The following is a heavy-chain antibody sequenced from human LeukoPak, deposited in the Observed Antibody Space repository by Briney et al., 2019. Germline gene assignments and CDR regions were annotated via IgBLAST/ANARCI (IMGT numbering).Heavy chain of an antibody. CDR2: INAGNGNT. D-gene: IGHD3-10*01. J-gene: IGHJ6*04. CDR1: GYTFTSYA. V-gene: IGHV1-3*01. Sequence: ASVKVSCTASGYTFTSYAMHWVRQAPGQRLEWMGWINAGNGNTKYSQKFQGRVTITRDTSASTAYMELSSLRSEDTAVYYCARDGVLLWFGELRDYYYYGMDVWGKGTTVTVSS. CDR3: ARDGVLLWFGELRDYYYYGMDV.